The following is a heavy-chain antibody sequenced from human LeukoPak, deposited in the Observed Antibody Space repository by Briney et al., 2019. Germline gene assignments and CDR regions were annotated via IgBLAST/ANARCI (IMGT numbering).Heavy chain of an antibody. J-gene: IGHJ4*02. CDR2: IYPGDSDT. CDR3: ARSLAVAVDYFDY. Sequence: GESLKISCKGSGYSFTSYRIGWVRQMPGKGLEWMGIIYPGDSDTRYSPSFQGQVTISADKSISTAYLQWSSLKASDTAMYYCARSLAVAVDYFDYWGQGTLVTVSS. CDR1: GYSFTSYR. D-gene: IGHD6-19*01. V-gene: IGHV5-51*01.